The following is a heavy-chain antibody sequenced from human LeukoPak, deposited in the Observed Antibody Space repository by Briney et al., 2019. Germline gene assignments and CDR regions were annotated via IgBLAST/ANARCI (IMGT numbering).Heavy chain of an antibody. J-gene: IGHJ4*02. CDR3: ARDHSSGRPAFDY. V-gene: IGHV3-48*01. D-gene: IGHD6-19*01. Sequence: PGGSLRLSCAASGFTFSSYSMNWVRQAPGRGLERVSYISSSSSTIYFADSVKGRFTISRDNAKNSLYLQMNSLRAEDTAVYYCARDHSSGRPAFDYWGQGTLVTVSS. CDR1: GFTFSSYS. CDR2: ISSSSSTI.